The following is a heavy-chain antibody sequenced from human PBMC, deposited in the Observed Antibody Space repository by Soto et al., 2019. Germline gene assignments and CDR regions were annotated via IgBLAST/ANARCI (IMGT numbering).Heavy chain of an antibody. J-gene: IGHJ5*02. V-gene: IGHV4-39*01. CDR3: ASGSITIFGVVISPRGLFINWFDP. CDR1: GGSISSSSYY. Sequence: PSETLSLTCTVSGGSISSSSYYWGWIRQPPGKGLEWIGSIYYSGSTYYNPSLKSRVTISVDTSKDQFSLKLSSVTAADTAVYYCASGSITIFGVVISPRGLFINWFDPWGQGTLVTVSS. D-gene: IGHD3-3*01. CDR2: IYYSGST.